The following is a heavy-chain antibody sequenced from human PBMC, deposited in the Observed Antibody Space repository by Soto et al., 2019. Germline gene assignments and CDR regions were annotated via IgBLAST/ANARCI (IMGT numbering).Heavy chain of an antibody. CDR3: ASDMTGPKDY. V-gene: IGHV3-74*01. CDR2: INPDGSYT. D-gene: IGHD3-9*01. Sequence: EVQVVESGGGLAQPGGSLRLSCAASGFTFSDYWIHWVRQAPGKGLVWVSRINPDGSYTSYADSVKGRFTISRDNAKSTLYLQMHSLRAEDAAVYYCASDMTGPKDYWGQGTLVTVSS. J-gene: IGHJ4*02. CDR1: GFTFSDYW.